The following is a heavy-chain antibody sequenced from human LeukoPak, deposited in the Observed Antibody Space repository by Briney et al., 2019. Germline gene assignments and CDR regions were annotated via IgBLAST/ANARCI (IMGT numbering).Heavy chain of an antibody. Sequence: ASVKVSFKASGYTFTRYGISWVRQAPGQGLEWMGWISAYNGKTKYAQKLQGRVRMITDTSTSTPYMELRSLRSDDTAVYYCARQWQSNWFDPWGQGTLVTVSS. J-gene: IGHJ5*02. D-gene: IGHD2-8*01. V-gene: IGHV1-18*01. CDR1: GYTFTRYG. CDR3: ARQWQSNWFDP. CDR2: ISAYNGKT.